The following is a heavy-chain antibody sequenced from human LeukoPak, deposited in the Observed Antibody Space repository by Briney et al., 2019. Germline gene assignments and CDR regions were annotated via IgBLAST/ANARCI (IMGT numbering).Heavy chain of an antibody. Sequence: GRSLRLSCAASGFTFDRYPMHWVRQAPGKGLEWVALISYDGSYKFYGDSVKGRFTISRDNTKNMLFLEMNSLRVDDTAVYFCASGDGYLQPYWGQGTLVTVSS. J-gene: IGHJ4*02. D-gene: IGHD2-21*01. CDR1: GFTFDRYP. CDR2: ISYDGSYK. CDR3: ASGDGYLQPY. V-gene: IGHV3-30*14.